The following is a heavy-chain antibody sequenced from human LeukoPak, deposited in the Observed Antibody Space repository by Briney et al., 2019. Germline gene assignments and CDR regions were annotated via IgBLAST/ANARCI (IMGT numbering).Heavy chain of an antibody. D-gene: IGHD4-17*01. CDR3: ARDRGGEVDP. CDR2: IYYSGST. V-gene: IGHV4-59*01. Sequence: SETLSLTCTVSGGSISSYYWSWIRQPPGKGLEWIGYIYYSGSTNYNPSLKSRVTISVDTSKNQFSLKLSSVTAADTAVYYCARDRGGEVDPWGQGTLVTVSS. CDR1: GGSISSYY. J-gene: IGHJ5*02.